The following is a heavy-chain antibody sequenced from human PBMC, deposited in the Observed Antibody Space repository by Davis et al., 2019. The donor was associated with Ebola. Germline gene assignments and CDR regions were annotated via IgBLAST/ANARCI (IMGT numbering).Heavy chain of an antibody. CDR3: ARDATTVTTIWFDP. CDR1: AYTFSGYA. CDR2: INVYNGHT. V-gene: IGHV1-18*01. Sequence: AASVQVSCKTSAYTFSGYAISWVRQAPGQGLQWIGRINVYNGHTNYAQNIQGRVTVSTDTSTSIAYMELRSLRSDDTALYYCARDATTVTTIWFDPWGQGTLVTVSS. J-gene: IGHJ5*02. D-gene: IGHD4-17*01.